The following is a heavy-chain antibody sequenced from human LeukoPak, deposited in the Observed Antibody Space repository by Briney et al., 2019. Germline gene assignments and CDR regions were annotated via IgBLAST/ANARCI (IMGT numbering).Heavy chain of an antibody. Sequence: GASVKVSCKASGYTFTGYYMHWVRQAPGQGLEWMGWINPSSGGTNYAQKFQGRVTMTRDTSISTAYTELSRLRSDDTAVYYCARESIYYYYDKGGMVGGMDVWGQGTTVTVSS. J-gene: IGHJ6*02. D-gene: IGHD3-22*01. V-gene: IGHV1-2*02. CDR1: GYTFTGYY. CDR3: ARESIYYYYDKGGMVGGMDV. CDR2: INPSSGGT.